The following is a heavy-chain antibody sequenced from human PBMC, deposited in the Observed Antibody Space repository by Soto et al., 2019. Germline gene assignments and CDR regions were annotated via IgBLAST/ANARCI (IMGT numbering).Heavy chain of an antibody. CDR2: INYDGYS. CDR1: GGSITNYY. D-gene: IGHD3-10*01. J-gene: IGHJ6*02. Sequence: QVRLQESGPGLVKPSETLALTCTVSGGSITNYYCSWFRQPPGKGLEWIGYINYDGYSAYNLSLKRRVTLSMDASKTQFSLMLESVTATDTAVYYCARHEFGPLHGLVDVWGPGTTVIVSS. CDR3: ARHEFGPLHGLVDV. V-gene: IGHV4-59*08.